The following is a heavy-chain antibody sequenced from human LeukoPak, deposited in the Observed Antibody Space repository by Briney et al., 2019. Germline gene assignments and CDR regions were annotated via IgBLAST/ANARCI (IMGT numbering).Heavy chain of an antibody. V-gene: IGHV3-66*02. CDR3: AREYRDGYNEFDY. J-gene: IGHJ4*02. D-gene: IGHD5-24*01. CDR1: GFTVSSNY. Sequence: GGSLRLSCAASGFTVSSNYMSWVRQAPGKGLEWVSVIYSGSSTYYADSVKGRFTISRDNSKNTLYLQMNSLRAEDTAVYYCAREYRDGYNEFDYWGQGTLVTVSS. CDR2: IYSGSST.